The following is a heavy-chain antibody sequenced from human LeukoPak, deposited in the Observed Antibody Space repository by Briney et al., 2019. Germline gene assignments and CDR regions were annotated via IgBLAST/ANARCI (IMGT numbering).Heavy chain of an antibody. Sequence: GGSLRLSCAASGFTFSNYAMSWVRQAPGKALEWVSAITSGGGTTYYAGSVKGRFTISRDNSKNTLYLQMNSLRAEDTAVYYCARDPPRAAWVFDYWGQGTLVSVSS. J-gene: IGHJ4*02. D-gene: IGHD6-25*01. CDR2: ITSGGGTT. V-gene: IGHV3-23*01. CDR3: ARDPPRAAWVFDY. CDR1: GFTFSNYA.